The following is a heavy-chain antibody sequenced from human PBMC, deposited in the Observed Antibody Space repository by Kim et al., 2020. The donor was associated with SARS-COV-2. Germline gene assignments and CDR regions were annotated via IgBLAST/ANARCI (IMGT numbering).Heavy chain of an antibody. D-gene: IGHD2-21*01. V-gene: IGHV4-59*09. J-gene: IGHJ6*02. Sequence: NPTLNSRVTISVDPSKNQFSLKLSSVTAADTAVYYCARGPPRTSYYGMDVWGQGTTVTVSS. CDR3: ARGPPRTSYYGMDV.